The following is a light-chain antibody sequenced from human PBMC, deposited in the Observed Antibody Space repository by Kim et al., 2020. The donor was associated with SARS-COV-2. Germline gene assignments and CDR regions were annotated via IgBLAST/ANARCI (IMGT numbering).Light chain of an antibody. CDR2: NAA. Sequence: EIVLTQSPATLSLSPGEGATLSCRASQSISTYLAWYQQRPGQAPRLLIYNAANRATGIPARFSGSGSGTDFTLTVSGLEPEDFAVYYCQQRFNWLTFGGGTKLEI. V-gene: IGKV3-11*01. CDR1: QSISTY. J-gene: IGKJ4*01. CDR3: QQRFNWLT.